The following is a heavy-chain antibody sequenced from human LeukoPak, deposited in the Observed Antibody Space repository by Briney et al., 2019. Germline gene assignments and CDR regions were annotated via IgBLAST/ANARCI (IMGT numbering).Heavy chain of an antibody. V-gene: IGHV1-18*01. J-gene: IGHJ4*02. D-gene: IGHD3/OR15-3a*01. CDR1: GYTLTSYG. CDR2: ISAYNGNT. Sequence: ASVNVSCKASGYTLTSYGISCVRPAPGQGLEWMGWISAYNGNTNYAQKFQGRVTMTTDTSTSTAYMELRSLRCDDTAVYYCARNLDWGWDFWGQGTLVSVSS. CDR3: ARNLDWGWDF.